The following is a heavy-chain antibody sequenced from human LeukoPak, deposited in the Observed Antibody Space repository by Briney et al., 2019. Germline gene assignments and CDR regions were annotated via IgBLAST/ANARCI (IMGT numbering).Heavy chain of an antibody. Sequence: GGSLRLSCAASGLTVSNAWMTRVRQAPGKGLEWVGRIKSKTDGGTTDYAAPVKVRFTISRDDSKNTLYLQMNSLKTEDTAAYYCTTSLWESRRYIDYWGQGTLVTVSS. J-gene: IGHJ4*02. D-gene: IGHD3-16*02. CDR1: GLTVSNAW. CDR2: IKSKTDGGTT. V-gene: IGHV3-15*01. CDR3: TTSLWESRRYIDY.